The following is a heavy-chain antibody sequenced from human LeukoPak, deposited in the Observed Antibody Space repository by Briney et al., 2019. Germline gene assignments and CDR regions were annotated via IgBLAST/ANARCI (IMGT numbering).Heavy chain of an antibody. Sequence: SVKVSCKASGGTFSSYAISWVRQAPGQGLEWMGGIIPIFGTANYAQKFQGRVTITADESTSTAYMELSSLRSDDTAVYYCARVLYGSGSYDAFDIWGQGTMVTVSS. J-gene: IGHJ3*02. CDR2: IIPIFGTA. CDR1: GGTFSSYA. CDR3: ARVLYGSGSYDAFDI. D-gene: IGHD3-10*01. V-gene: IGHV1-69*01.